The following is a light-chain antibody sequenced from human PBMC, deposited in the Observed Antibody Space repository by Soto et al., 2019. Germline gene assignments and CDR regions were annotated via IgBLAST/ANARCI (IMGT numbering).Light chain of an antibody. V-gene: IGKV3-15*01. CDR1: HSVTSKY. Sequence: LYLSPAEGATLSCRASHSVTSKYLTWYQQKAGQAPRLLIYGASTRATVIPARFSVSGFGTESNLTISSLKYGDFDVYYCQQYNKWGTFREGTKVDMK. J-gene: IGKJ1*01. CDR3: QQYNKWGT. CDR2: GAS.